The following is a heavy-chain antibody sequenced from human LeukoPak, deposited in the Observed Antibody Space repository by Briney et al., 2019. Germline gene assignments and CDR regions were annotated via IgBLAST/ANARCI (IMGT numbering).Heavy chain of an antibody. CDR2: IYSSGST. CDR1: GGSISSYF. V-gene: IGHV4-59*08. CDR3: ANLRRYDSSGYYSDY. J-gene: IGHJ4*02. Sequence: TTSETLSLTCTVSGGSISSYFWSWIRQPPGKGLEWIGYIYSSGSTNYNPSLKSRVTISVDTSKNQFSLKLSSVTAADTAVYYCANLRRYDSSGYYSDYWGQGTLVTVSP. D-gene: IGHD3-22*01.